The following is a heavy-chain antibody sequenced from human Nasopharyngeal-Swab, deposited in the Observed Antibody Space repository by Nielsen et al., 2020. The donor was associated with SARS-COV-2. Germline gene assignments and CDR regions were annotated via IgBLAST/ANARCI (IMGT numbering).Heavy chain of an antibody. J-gene: IGHJ6*02. CDR3: AKDLYDYVWGSYRDYYYGMDV. D-gene: IGHD3-16*02. CDR2: ISYDGSNK. Sequence: VGSLRLSCAASGFTFSSYGMHWVRQAPGKGLEWVAVISYDGSNKYYADSVKGRFTISRDNSKNTLYLQMNSLRAEDTAVYYCAKDLYDYVWGSYRDYYYGMDVWGQGTTVTVSS. V-gene: IGHV3-30*18. CDR1: GFTFSSYG.